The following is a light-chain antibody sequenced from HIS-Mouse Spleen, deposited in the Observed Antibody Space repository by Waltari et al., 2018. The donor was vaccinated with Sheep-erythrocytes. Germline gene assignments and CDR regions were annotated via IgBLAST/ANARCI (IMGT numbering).Light chain of an antibody. V-gene: IGLV2-14*01. CDR1: SSDVGGYNY. CDR3: SSYTSSSTWV. CDR2: EFS. Sequence: SARTQPASVSGSPGQSITISCTGTSSDVGGYNYFSWYQQHPGKAPKLIIYEFSTRPSGVSNRFSGSKSGNTASLTISGLQAEDEADYYCSSYTSSSTWVFGGGTKLTVL. J-gene: IGLJ3*02.